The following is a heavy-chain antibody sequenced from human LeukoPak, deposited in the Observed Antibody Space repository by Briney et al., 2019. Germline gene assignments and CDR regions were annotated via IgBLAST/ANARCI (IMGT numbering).Heavy chain of an antibody. CDR3: ARATHWSGWVYDY. CDR2: IKQDGSEK. D-gene: IGHD3-3*01. V-gene: IGHV3-7*01. J-gene: IGHJ4*02. Sequence: GGSLRLSCAASGFTFSSYWMSWVRQAPGKGLEWVANIKQDGSEKYYVDSVKGRFTISRDNAKNALYLQMNSLRAEDTAVYYCARATHWSGWVYDYWGQGSLVTVSS. CDR1: GFTFSSYW.